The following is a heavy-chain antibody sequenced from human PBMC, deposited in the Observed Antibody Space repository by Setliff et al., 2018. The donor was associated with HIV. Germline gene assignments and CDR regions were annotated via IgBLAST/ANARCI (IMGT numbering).Heavy chain of an antibody. CDR1: GFTFSSFE. Sequence: QTGGSLRLSCAASGFTFSSFEMNWVRQAPGKGLEWISYISGSGSTTYYADSVKGRFTISRDNAKDSLYLQMNTLRAEDTAVYFCARSPYGDYGLDYWGQGTLVTVSS. D-gene: IGHD4-17*01. J-gene: IGHJ4*02. CDR3: ARSPYGDYGLDY. V-gene: IGHV3-48*03. CDR2: ISGSGSTT.